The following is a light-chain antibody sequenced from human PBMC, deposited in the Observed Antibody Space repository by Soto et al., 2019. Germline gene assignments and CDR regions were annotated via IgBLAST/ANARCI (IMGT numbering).Light chain of an antibody. V-gene: IGKV3-11*01. CDR2: DAS. CDR1: QSVSSY. CDR3: QQRSNWPPYT. Sequence: EIVLTQSPATLSLSPGERATLSCRASQSVSSYLASYQQKPGHAHRLLIYDASNRATGIPARFSGSGSGTDFTLTISSREDEDFADYYCQQRSNWPPYTFGQGTKLELK. J-gene: IGKJ2*01.